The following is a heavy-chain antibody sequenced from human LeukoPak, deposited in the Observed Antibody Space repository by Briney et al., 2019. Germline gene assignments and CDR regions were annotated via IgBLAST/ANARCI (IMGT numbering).Heavy chain of an antibody. J-gene: IGHJ4*02. D-gene: IGHD6-19*01. Sequence: PGRALRLSCAGSGFNFDDYAMHWVRQAPGKGLERVTSISWNSGKIAYADSVKGRFTMSRDNAKNALYLQMNSLRPEDTAFYYCAKDFIAVTGGIDFWGRGTLVTVSA. CDR3: AKDFIAVTGGIDF. CDR2: ISWNSGKI. CDR1: GFNFDDYA. V-gene: IGHV3-9*01.